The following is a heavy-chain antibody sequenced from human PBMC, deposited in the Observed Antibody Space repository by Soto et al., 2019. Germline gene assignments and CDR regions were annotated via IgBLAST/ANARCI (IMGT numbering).Heavy chain of an antibody. CDR1: GFTFSRYW. CDR2: IKQDGSEK. J-gene: IGHJ6*03. Sequence: GGSLRLSCAASGFTFSRYWMSWVRQAPGKGLEWVANIKQDGSEKYYVDSVKGRFTISRDNAKNSLYLQMNSLRAEDTAVYYCAREVIWFGIDYYYYMDVWXKGTTVTVSS. V-gene: IGHV3-7*01. CDR3: AREVIWFGIDYYYYMDV. D-gene: IGHD3-10*01.